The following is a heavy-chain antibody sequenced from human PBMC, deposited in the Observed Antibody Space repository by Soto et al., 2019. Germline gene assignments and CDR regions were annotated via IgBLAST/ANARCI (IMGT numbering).Heavy chain of an antibody. CDR1: RFTVSSYA. D-gene: IGHD5-18*01. Sequence: EVQLLESGGGLVQPGGSLRLSCAASRFTVSSYAMSWVRQAPGERLEWVSAISGSGGSTSYADSVKGRFTIARDNSKNTLYLQMNSLRAEDTAVYYCAKAAISVEMDTITFDIWGQGTMVTVSS. CDR3: AKAAISVEMDTITFDI. J-gene: IGHJ3*02. CDR2: ISGSGGST. V-gene: IGHV3-23*01.